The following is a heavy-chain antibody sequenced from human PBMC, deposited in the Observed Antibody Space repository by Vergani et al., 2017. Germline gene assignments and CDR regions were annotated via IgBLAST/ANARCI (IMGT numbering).Heavy chain of an antibody. J-gene: IGHJ5*02. CDR3: ASDTHSGQRADR. Sequence: QAQLQESGPGLVKSSETLSLTCSVSFDSIRNLYCNWIRQPPGKGLEWIGSIHYSENTTYNPSLKTRVTISVDTSKNQFSLTLTSVTAADTAVYYCASDTHSGQRADRWGQGILVTVSS. CDR2: IHYSENT. D-gene: IGHD6-19*01. V-gene: IGHV4-59*11. CDR1: FDSIRNLY.